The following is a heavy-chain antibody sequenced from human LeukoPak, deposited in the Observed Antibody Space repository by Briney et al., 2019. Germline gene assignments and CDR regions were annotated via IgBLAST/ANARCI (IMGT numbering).Heavy chain of an antibody. V-gene: IGHV3-23*01. J-gene: IGHJ4*02. CDR2: FSGSGGST. Sequence: GGSLSLSCAASGFPFRSYAMGWARKAQGKGLGWVSLFSGSGGSTYYADSVKGRFTISRDNSKNTLFLQINSLRAEDSAVYYCATDRERDPSVYYLVGGQGTLITVSS. CDR3: ATDRERDPSVYYLV. D-gene: IGHD3-22*01. CDR1: GFPFRSYA.